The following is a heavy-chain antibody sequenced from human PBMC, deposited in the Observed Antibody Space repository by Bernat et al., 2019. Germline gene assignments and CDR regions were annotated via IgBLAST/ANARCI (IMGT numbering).Heavy chain of an antibody. Sequence: EVQLVESGGGLVKPGGSLRLSCAASGFTFSSYSMNWVRQAPGKGLEWVASISSSSSYIYYADSVKGRFTISRDNAKNTLYLQMNSLRAEDTAVYYCARAPPTRSAKRLSWFDPWGQGTLVTVSS. D-gene: IGHD4/OR15-4a*01. J-gene: IGHJ5*02. CDR2: ISSSSSYI. CDR1: GFTFSSYS. CDR3: ARAPPTRSAKRLSWFDP. V-gene: IGHV3-21*01.